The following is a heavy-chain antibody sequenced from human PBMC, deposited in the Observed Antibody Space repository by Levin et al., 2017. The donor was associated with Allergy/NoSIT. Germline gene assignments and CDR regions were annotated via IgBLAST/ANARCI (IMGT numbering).Heavy chain of an antibody. V-gene: IGHV3-30*04. D-gene: IGHD1-14*01. J-gene: IGHJ6*02. CDR1: GFTFRTYA. CDR2: TSYDGGDK. CDR3: TRGQNQLGYYGMDV. Sequence: GESLKISCAASGFTFRTYAMHWVRQAPGKGLEWVTVTSYDGGDKYYADSVKGRFTISRDNSKNTLYLQMNSLRPEDTAGSYGTRGQNQLGYYGMDVWGQGTTVTVSS.